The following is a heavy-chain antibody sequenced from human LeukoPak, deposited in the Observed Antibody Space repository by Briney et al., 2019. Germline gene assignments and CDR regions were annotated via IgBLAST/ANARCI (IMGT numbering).Heavy chain of an antibody. CDR3: ARVVVRDANNYKDY. V-gene: IGHV1-2*02. D-gene: IGHD5-24*01. J-gene: IGHJ4*02. CDR1: GYTFSVYW. Sequence: ASVKVSCKASGYTFSVYWIHWVRLAPGQGPEWMGWINPNSGGTTFAQKFQGRVTMTRDTSISTAYMELSRLRSDDTAVYYCARVVVRDANNYKDYWGQGTLVTVSS. CDR2: INPNSGGT.